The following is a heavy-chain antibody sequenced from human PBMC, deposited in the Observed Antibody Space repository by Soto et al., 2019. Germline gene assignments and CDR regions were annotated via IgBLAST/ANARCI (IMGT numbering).Heavy chain of an antibody. J-gene: IGHJ4*02. V-gene: IGHV4-59*01. D-gene: IGHD6-13*01. CDR2: IYYSGST. Sequence: SETLCLTCTVSGGSISSYYWSWIRQPPGKGLEWIGYIYYSGSTNYNPSLKSRVTISVDTSKNQFSLKLSSVTAADTAVYYCARVRPGILDYWGQGTLVIVSS. CDR3: ARVRPGILDY. CDR1: GGSISSYY.